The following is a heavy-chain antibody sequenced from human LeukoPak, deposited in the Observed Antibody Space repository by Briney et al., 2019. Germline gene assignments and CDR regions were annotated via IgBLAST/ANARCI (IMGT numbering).Heavy chain of an antibody. Sequence: GGSLRLSCAASGFTFSGSAMHWVRQASGKGLEWVGRIRSKANSYATAYAASVKGRFTISRDDSKTTAYLQMNSLKTEDTAVYYCTRYSYGYETQYWGQATLVTVSS. D-gene: IGHD5-18*01. V-gene: IGHV3-73*01. J-gene: IGHJ4*02. CDR3: TRYSYGYETQY. CDR1: GFTFSGSA. CDR2: IRSKANSYAT.